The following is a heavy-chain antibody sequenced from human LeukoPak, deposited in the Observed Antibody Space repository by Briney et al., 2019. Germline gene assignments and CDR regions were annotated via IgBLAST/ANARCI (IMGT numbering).Heavy chain of an antibody. J-gene: IGHJ4*02. CDR1: GGSISSSSYY. D-gene: IGHD6-19*01. CDR3: ASSSPGYSSGWYG. V-gene: IGHV4-39*01. CDR2: IYYSGST. Sequence: SETLSLTCTVSGGSISSSSYYWGWIRQPPGKGLEWIGSIYYSGSTYYNPSLKSRVTISVDTSKNLFSLKLSSVTAADTAVYYCASSSPGYSSGWYGWGQGTLVTVSS.